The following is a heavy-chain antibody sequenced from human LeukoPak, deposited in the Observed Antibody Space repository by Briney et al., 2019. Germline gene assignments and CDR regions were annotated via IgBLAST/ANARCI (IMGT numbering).Heavy chain of an antibody. CDR1: GFTVSSNY. J-gene: IGHJ4*02. CDR3: VRGNDYGGPHY. CDR2: IYSGGST. D-gene: IGHD4-23*01. V-gene: IGHV3-53*01. Sequence: GGSLRLSCAASGFTVSSNYMSWVRQAPRKGLEWVSVIYSGGSTYYADSVKGRFTISRDNGKNTLFLQMNSLRAEDAAVYYCVRGNDYGGPHYWGQGTLVTVSS.